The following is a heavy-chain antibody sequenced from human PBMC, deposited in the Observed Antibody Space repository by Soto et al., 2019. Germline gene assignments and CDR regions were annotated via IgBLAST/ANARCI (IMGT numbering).Heavy chain of an antibody. J-gene: IGHJ5*02. D-gene: IGHD2-2*01. V-gene: IGHV1-69*06. CDR3: ARALVVVVVSAGKQPPGCIHP. Sequence: SVKVSCKAAGGTFSSYAISWVRQAPGQGLEWMGGIIPIFGTANYAQKFQGRVTITADKSTSTAYMELSSLRSEDTAVYYCARALVVVVVSAGKQPPGCIHPWGPATLGTVSS. CDR1: GGTFSSYA. CDR2: IIPIFGTA.